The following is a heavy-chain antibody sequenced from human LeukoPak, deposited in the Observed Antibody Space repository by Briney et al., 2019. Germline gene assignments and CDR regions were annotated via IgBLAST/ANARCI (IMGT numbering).Heavy chain of an antibody. CDR2: INPNSGGT. CDR3: ARVSLPGGEAFDV. CDR1: GYTFTGYY. V-gene: IGHV1-2*04. Sequence: ASVEVSCKASGYTFTGYYMHWVRQAPGQGLEWMGWINPNSGGTNYAQKFQGWVNMTRDTSISTAYMELSRLRSDDTAVYYWARVSLPGGEAFDVGGQGTIVTVSS. J-gene: IGHJ3*01. D-gene: IGHD3-16*01.